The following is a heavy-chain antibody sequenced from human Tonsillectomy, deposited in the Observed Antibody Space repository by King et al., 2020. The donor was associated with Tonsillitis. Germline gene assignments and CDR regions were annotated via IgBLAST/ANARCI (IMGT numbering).Heavy chain of an antibody. CDR1: GFTFSSYE. CDR2: ITSSGSKI. CDR3: ARENSSSGFYYDGMDV. Sequence: VQLVESGGGLVQPGVSLKLSCAASGFTFSSYEMNWVRQAPGKGLEWVSYITSSGSKIYYADPVKGRFTISRDNAKNTLSLQINSLRAEDTAVYYCARENSSSGFYYDGMDVWGQGTTVTVSS. J-gene: IGHJ6*02. V-gene: IGHV3-48*03. D-gene: IGHD3-22*01.